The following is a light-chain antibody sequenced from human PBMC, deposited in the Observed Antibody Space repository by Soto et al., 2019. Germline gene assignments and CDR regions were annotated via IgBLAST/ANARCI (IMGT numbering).Light chain of an antibody. CDR1: QDIAGY. CDR2: GAS. Sequence: DIRVSQHPSSGSAALGERVTMACRASQDIAGYLAWYQHKPGRTPELLIHGASRLQSGVPARFSGSGSGTDFTLSINSLQPEDFATYYCQQAYSFPITFGQGTQLEIK. CDR3: QQAYSFPIT. V-gene: IGKV1D-12*01. J-gene: IGKJ5*01.